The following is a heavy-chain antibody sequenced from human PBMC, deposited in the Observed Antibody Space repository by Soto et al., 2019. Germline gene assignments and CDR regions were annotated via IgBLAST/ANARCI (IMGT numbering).Heavy chain of an antibody. V-gene: IGHV1-69*06. J-gene: IGHJ6*02. D-gene: IGHD5-12*01. Sequence: SVKVSCKASGGTFSSYAISWVRQAPGQGLEWMGGIIPIFGTANYAQKFQGRVTITADKSTSTAYMELSSLRSEDTAVYYCARVVEIGLVATTNYYYYGMDVWGQGTTVTVSS. CDR1: GGTFSSYA. CDR3: ARVVEIGLVATTNYYYYGMDV. CDR2: IIPIFGTA.